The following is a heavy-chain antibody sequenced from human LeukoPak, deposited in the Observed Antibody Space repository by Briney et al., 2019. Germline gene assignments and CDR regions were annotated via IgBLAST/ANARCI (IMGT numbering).Heavy chain of an antibody. CDR1: GFTFSSYA. CDR3: VKGQAGNFDY. D-gene: IGHD6-19*01. Sequence: PGGSLRLSCSASGFTFSSYAMHWVRQAPGKGLEYVSAISSNGGSTYYADSVKGRSTISRDNSRNTLYLQMSSLRAEDTAVYYCVKGQAGNFDYWGQGTLVTVSS. CDR2: ISSNGGST. J-gene: IGHJ4*02. V-gene: IGHV3-64D*06.